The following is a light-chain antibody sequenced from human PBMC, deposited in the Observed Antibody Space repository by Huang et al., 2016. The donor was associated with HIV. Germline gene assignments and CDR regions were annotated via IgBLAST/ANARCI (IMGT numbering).Light chain of an antibody. V-gene: IGKV3-20*01. CDR1: QSISNNY. J-gene: IGKJ2*01. CDR3: QQYGNSPA. CDR2: GTS. Sequence: EIVLTQSPGTLSLSPGDRGTVSCRASQSISNNYLAWYQQRPGQAPRTIIFGTSSRDSGIPDRCGGSGAGTEFTLSISRLEPGEFALNYCQQYGNSPAFGQGTKLEIK.